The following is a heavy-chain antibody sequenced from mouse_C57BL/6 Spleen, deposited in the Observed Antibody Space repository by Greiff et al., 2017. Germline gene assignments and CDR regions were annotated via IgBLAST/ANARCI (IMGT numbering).Heavy chain of an antibody. CDR1: GFTFSSYA. CDR3: AREDDSGFDY. D-gene: IGHD2-4*01. V-gene: IGHV5-4*01. Sequence: EVNVVESGGGLVKPGGSLKLSCAASGFTFSSYAMSWVRQTPEKRLEWVATISDGGSYTYYPDNVKGRFTISGDTAKNNLYLQMSHLTSEDAAMYYCAREDDSGFDYWGQGTTLTVSS. J-gene: IGHJ2*01. CDR2: ISDGGSYT.